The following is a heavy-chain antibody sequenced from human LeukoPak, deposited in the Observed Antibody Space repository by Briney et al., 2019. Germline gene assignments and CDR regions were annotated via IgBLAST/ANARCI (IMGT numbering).Heavy chain of an antibody. V-gene: IGHV3-7*03. CDR3: ARDGSRGGDNDN. J-gene: IGHJ4*02. CDR1: GFTFSRYW. CDR2: IKQDESEK. Sequence: GGSLRLSCAASGFTFSRYWMNWVRQAPGKGLEGVAKIKQDESEKYYVDSVKGRFTISRDNAKNSLYLQMNSLRAEDTAVYYCARDGSRGGDNDNWGQGTLVTVSS. D-gene: IGHD4-17*01.